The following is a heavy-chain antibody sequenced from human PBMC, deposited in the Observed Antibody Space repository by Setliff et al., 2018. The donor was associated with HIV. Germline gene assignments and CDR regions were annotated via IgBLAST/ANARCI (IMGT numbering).Heavy chain of an antibody. CDR3: AENRSPSIFSAPTNAFDI. D-gene: IGHD3-9*01. V-gene: IGHV1-46*01. J-gene: IGHJ3*02. CDR1: GYTFTSDY. Sequence: ASVKVSCKASGYTFTSDYIHWVRQAPGQGLEWMGIINPSGGSTIYAQKFQGRVTVTRDTSTSTVYMELSSLRSEDTAVYYCAENRSPSIFSAPTNAFDIWGQGTMVTVSS. CDR2: INPSGGST.